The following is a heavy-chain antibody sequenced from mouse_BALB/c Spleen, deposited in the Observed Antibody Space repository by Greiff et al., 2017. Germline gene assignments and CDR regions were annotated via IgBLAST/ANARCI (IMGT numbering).Heavy chain of an antibody. CDR2: IDPYYDST. Sequence: EVQLQQSGPELEKPGASVKISCKASGYSFTGYKMNWVKQSNGKSLEWIGNIDPYYDSTSYNQKFKGKATLTVDKSSNTAYMELRSLTSEDTAVYYCAREGRYDGYAMDYWGQGTSVTVSS. V-gene: IGHV1-18*01. CDR1: GYSFTGYK. CDR3: AREGRYDGYAMDY. D-gene: IGHD2-3*01. J-gene: IGHJ4*01.